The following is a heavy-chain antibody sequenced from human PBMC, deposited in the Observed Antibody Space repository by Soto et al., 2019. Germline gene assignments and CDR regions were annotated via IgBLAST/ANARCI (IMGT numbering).Heavy chain of an antibody. CDR1: GGTFSSYA. V-gene: IGHV1-69*12. Sequence: QVQLVQSGAEVKKPGSSVKVSCKASGGTFSSYAISWVRQAPGQGLEWMGGIIPIFGTANYAQKFQGRVTITADESTSTAYMELSSLRSEDTAVYYCASEGEYYYDSSGYSPHWFDPWGQGTLVTVSS. D-gene: IGHD3-22*01. CDR3: ASEGEYYYDSSGYSPHWFDP. CDR2: IIPIFGTA. J-gene: IGHJ5*02.